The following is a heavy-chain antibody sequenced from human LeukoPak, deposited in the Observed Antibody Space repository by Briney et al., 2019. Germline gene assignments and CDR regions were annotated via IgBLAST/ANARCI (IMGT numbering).Heavy chain of an antibody. CDR2: IYHSGST. D-gene: IGHD3-3*01. J-gene: IGHJ5*01. CDR3: ASPLRFLEWFDY. V-gene: IGHV4-38-2*02. Sequence: SETLSLTCTVSGYSISSGYYWGWIRHPPGKGLEWIGSIYHSGSTYYNPSLESRVTISVDTSKNQFSLKLSSVTAADTAVYYCASPLRFLEWFDYWGQGTLVTVSS. CDR1: GYSISSGYY.